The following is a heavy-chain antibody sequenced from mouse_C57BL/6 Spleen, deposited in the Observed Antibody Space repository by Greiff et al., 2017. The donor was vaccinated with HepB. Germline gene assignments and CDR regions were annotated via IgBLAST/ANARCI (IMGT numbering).Heavy chain of an antibody. CDR1: GYAFTNYL. D-gene: IGHD3-3*01. CDR3: ARSTGPLFAY. CDR2: INPGSGGT. Sequence: QVQLQQSGAELVRPGTSVKVSCKASGYAFTNYLIEWVKQRPGQGLEWIGVINPGSGGTNYNEKFKGKATLTADKSSSTAYMQLSSLTSEDSAVYFCARSTGPLFAYWGQGTLVTVSA. J-gene: IGHJ3*01. V-gene: IGHV1-54*01.